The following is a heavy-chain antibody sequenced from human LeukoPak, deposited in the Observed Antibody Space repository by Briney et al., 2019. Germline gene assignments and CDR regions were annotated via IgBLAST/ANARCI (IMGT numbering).Heavy chain of an antibody. CDR2: ISAYNGNT. CDR3: ARDIVATITSDGWNWFDP. J-gene: IGHJ5*02. V-gene: IGHV1-18*01. Sequence: GASVKVSCKASGYTFTSYGISWVRQAPGQGLEWMGWISAYNGNTNYAQKLQGRVTMTTDTSTSTAYMELRSLRSDDTAVYYCARDIVATITSDGWNWFDPWGQGTLVTVSS. CDR1: GYTFTSYG. D-gene: IGHD5-12*01.